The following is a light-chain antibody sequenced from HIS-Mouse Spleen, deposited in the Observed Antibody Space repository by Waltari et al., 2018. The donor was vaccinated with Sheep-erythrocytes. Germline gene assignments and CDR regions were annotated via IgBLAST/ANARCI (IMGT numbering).Light chain of an antibody. CDR2: DAS. CDR3: QQANSFPYT. Sequence: IQMTQSPSSLSASVGDRVTITCQASQDISNYLNWYQQKPGKAPKLLIYDASSLESGVPSRFSGSGSGTDFTLTISSLQPEDFATYYCQQANSFPYTFGQGTKLEIK. CDR1: QDISNY. V-gene: IGKV1-13*02. J-gene: IGKJ2*01.